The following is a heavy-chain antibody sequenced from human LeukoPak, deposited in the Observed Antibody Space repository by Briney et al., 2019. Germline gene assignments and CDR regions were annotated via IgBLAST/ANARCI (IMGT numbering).Heavy chain of an antibody. CDR1: GYTFTSYD. V-gene: IGHV1-8*01. J-gene: IGHJ4*02. CDR3: ARDFTPYYYGSGNSLGY. Sequence: GASVKVSCKASGYTFTSYDINWVRQATGQGLEWMGWMNPNSGNTGYAQKFQGRVTMTRNTSISTAYMELRSLRSDDTAVYYCARDFTPYYYGSGNSLGYWGQGTLVTVSS. CDR2: MNPNSGNT. D-gene: IGHD3-10*01.